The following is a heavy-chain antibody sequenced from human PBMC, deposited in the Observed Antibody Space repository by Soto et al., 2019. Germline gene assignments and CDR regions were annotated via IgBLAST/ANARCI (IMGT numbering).Heavy chain of an antibody. J-gene: IGHJ6*02. CDR3: ARDRAPFYYDSSGLYYGMDV. CDR2: IWYDGSNK. D-gene: IGHD3-22*01. V-gene: IGHV3-33*01. CDR1: GFTFSSYG. Sequence: GGSLRLSCAASGFTFSSYGMHWVRQAPGKGLEWVAVIWYDGSNKYYADSVKGRFTISRDNSKNTLYLQMNSLRAEDTAVYYCARDRAPFYYDSSGLYYGMDVWGQGTTVTVSS.